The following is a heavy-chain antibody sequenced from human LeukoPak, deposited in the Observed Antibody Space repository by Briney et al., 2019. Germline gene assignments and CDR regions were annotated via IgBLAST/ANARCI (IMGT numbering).Heavy chain of an antibody. CDR3: ARGGYFGSGVDAFDI. V-gene: IGHV4-59*12. D-gene: IGHD3-10*01. CDR1: GGSMNNYY. CDR2: ISHSGTT. Sequence: SETLSLTCTVSGGSMNNYYWTWIRQPPGKGLEWIGYISHSGTTFYTSSLKSRITISVDRSKSQFSLKLSSVTAADTAVYYCARGGYFGSGVDAFDIWGQGTLVTVSS. J-gene: IGHJ3*02.